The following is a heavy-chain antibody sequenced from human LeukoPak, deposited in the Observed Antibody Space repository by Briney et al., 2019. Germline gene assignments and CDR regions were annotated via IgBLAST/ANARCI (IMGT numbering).Heavy chain of an antibody. CDR2: ISSSDSLK. CDR1: GFTFSSYG. V-gene: IGHV3-48*03. J-gene: IGHJ6*04. CDR3: AREDYYGSGSYMRHFYYYDMDV. D-gene: IGHD3-10*01. Sequence: PGGSLRLSCAASGFTFSSYGMNWVRQAPGEGLEWVSYISSSDSLKYYADSVKGRFTISRDNAKNSLYLQMNSLRAEDTAVYYCAREDYYGSGSYMRHFYYYDMDVWGKGTTVTVSS.